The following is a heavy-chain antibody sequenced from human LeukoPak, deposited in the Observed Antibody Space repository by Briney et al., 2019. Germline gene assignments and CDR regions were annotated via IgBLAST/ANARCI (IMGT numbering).Heavy chain of an antibody. CDR2: IYYTGGT. V-gene: IGHV4-31*03. CDR1: GDSITSGSYY. D-gene: IGHD3-22*01. Sequence: SETLSLTCTVSGDSITSGSYYWAWIRQHPGKGLEWIGYIYYTGGTHYNPSLKSRLTISVDTSENHFSLKLSSVTAADTAVYYCARVLITTLQNAFDIWGQGTMVTVSS. CDR3: ARVLITTLQNAFDI. J-gene: IGHJ3*02.